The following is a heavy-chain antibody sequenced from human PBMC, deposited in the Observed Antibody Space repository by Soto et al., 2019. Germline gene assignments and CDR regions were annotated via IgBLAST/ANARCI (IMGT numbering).Heavy chain of an antibody. CDR2: ISAYNGNT. J-gene: IGHJ4*02. CDR3: ARTWGIVGATNYFDY. V-gene: IGHV1-18*01. D-gene: IGHD1-26*01. Sequence: QVQLVQSGADVKKPGASVKVSCKASGYTFTSYGISWVRQAPGQGLEWMGWISAYNGNTNYAQKLKGRVTMTTDTSTSTAYMELRSMRSDDTAVYYCARTWGIVGATNYFDYWGQGTLVTVSS. CDR1: GYTFTSYG.